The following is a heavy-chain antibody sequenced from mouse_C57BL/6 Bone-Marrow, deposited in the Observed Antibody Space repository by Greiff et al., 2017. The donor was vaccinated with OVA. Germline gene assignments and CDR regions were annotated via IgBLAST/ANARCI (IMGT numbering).Heavy chain of an antibody. V-gene: IGHV1-82*01. CDR3: ASYYYGSSYEGVDY. Sequence: VKLMESGPELVKPGASVKISCKASGYAFSSSWMNWVKQRPGKGLEWIGRIYPGDGDTNYNGKFKGKATLTADKSSSTAYMQLSSLTSEDSAVYFCASYYYGSSYEGVDYWGQGTTLTVSS. D-gene: IGHD1-1*01. CDR2: IYPGDGDT. J-gene: IGHJ2*01. CDR1: GYAFSSSW.